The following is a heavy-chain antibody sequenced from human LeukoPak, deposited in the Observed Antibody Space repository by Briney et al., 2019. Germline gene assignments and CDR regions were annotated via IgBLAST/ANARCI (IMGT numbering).Heavy chain of an antibody. V-gene: IGHV4-39*01. J-gene: IGHJ4*02. CDR1: GGSISSSSYY. D-gene: IGHD3-22*01. Sequence: SETLFLTCTVSGGSISSSSYYWGWIRQPPGKGLEWIGSIYYSGSTYYNPSLKSRVTISVDTSKNQFSLKLSSVTAADTAVYYCARHDYYGSSGYSYYFDYWGQGTLVTVSS. CDR2: IYYSGST. CDR3: ARHDYYGSSGYSYYFDY.